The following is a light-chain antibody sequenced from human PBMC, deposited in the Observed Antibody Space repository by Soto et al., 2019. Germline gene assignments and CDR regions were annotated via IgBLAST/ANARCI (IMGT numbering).Light chain of an antibody. Sequence: DIQMTQSPSSLSASVGDRVTITCRASQVISNYLAWYQQKLGKVPKLLIYAASALQSGVPSRFSGSVSGTDFTLTISSLEPEDVASHYCLKYNSAPFTFGHGNNVDIK. V-gene: IGKV1-27*01. CDR1: QVISNY. CDR2: AAS. CDR3: LKYNSAPFT. J-gene: IGKJ3*01.